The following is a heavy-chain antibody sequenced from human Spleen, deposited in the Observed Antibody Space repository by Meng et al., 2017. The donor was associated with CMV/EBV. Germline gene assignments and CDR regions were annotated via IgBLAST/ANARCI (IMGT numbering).Heavy chain of an antibody. V-gene: IGHV3-30-3*01. D-gene: IGHD4/OR15-4a*01. CDR2: ISYDGSNK. Sequence: GESLKISCAASGFTFSSYAMHWVRQAPGKGLEWVAVISYDGSNKYYADSVKGRFTISRDNSKNTLYLQMNSLRAEDTAVYYCAREESASPFDYWGQGTLVTVSS. CDR1: GFTFSSYA. J-gene: IGHJ4*02. CDR3: AREESASPFDY.